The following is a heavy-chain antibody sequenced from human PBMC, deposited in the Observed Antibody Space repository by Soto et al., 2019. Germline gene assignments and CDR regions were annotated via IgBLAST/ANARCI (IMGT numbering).Heavy chain of an antibody. Sequence: QVQLVESGGGVVQPGRSLRLSCAASGLTFNNYGMYWVRQAPGKGLEWVAVIWYDGSNEYYADSVKGRFTISRDNSKNTLYLQMNSRRAKDTAVYHCARVQGRWYCSGSYEGLDVWGQGTTVTVSS. CDR3: ARVQGRWYCSGSYEGLDV. V-gene: IGHV3-33*01. CDR2: IWYDGSNE. D-gene: IGHD3-10*01. J-gene: IGHJ6*02. CDR1: GLTFNNYG.